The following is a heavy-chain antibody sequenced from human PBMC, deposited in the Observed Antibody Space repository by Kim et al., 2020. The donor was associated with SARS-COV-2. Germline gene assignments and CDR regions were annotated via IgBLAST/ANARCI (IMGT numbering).Heavy chain of an antibody. Sequence: GGSLRLSCATSGFTFSAYDMNWVRQAPGKGLEWLSFITKRSTTIYYVDSVEGRFTISRDDAKNSLFLQMNSLRDEDTALYYCVRDRMGGAFDMWGQGTMV. CDR2: ITKRSTTI. J-gene: IGHJ3*02. CDR1: GFTFSAYD. CDR3: VRDRMGGAFDM. D-gene: IGHD3-16*01. V-gene: IGHV3-48*02.